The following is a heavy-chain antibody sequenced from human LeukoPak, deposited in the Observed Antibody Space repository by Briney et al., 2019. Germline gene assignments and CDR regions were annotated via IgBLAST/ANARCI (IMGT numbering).Heavy chain of an antibody. J-gene: IGHJ4*02. CDR1: GFTFSNYA. Sequence: PGGSLRLSCAASGFTFSNYAMSWVRQAPGKGLEWVSGISGSGSRTFYADSVKGRFTISRDNSKNTLYLQMNSLRAEDTAIYYCAKELRPNEYWGQGTLVTVSS. CDR2: ISGSGSRT. D-gene: IGHD3-16*01. V-gene: IGHV3-23*01. CDR3: AKELRPNEY.